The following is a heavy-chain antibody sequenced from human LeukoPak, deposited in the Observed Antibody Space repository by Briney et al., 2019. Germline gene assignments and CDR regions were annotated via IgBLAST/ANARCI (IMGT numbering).Heavy chain of an antibody. CDR1: GGTFSNYA. Sequence: SVKVSCKASGGTFSNYAISWVRQAPGQGLEWMGRIIPILGIANYAQKFQGRVTITADKSTSTAYMELSSLRSEDTAVYYCARSGVGATMGTDYWGQGTLVTVSS. J-gene: IGHJ4*02. CDR3: ARSGVGATMGTDY. D-gene: IGHD1-26*01. CDR2: IIPILGIA. V-gene: IGHV1-69*04.